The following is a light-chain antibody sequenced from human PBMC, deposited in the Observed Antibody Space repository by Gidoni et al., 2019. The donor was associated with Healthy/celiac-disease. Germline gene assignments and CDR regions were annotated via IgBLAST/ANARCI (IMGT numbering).Light chain of an antibody. J-gene: IGKJ1*01. CDR1: QGVSSN. Sequence: ASQGVSSNLAWYQQKPGQAPRLRIYGASTRATGIPARFSGSGSGTEFTLTISSLQSEDFAVYYCQQYNNWPLWTFGQGTKVEIK. V-gene: IGKV3-15*01. CDR3: QQYNNWPLWT. CDR2: GAS.